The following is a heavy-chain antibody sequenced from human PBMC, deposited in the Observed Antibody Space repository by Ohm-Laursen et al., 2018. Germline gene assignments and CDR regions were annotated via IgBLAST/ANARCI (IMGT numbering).Heavy chain of an antibody. Sequence: SETLSLTCTVSGGSISSYYWSWIRQPPGKGLEWIGYIYYSGSTNYNPSLKSRVTISVDTSKNQFSLQLRFVTAADTAVYYCMRGIGAYWGQGTLVTVSS. CDR1: GGSISSYY. D-gene: IGHD3-16*01. CDR2: IYYSGST. J-gene: IGHJ4*02. V-gene: IGHV4-59*12. CDR3: MRGIGAY.